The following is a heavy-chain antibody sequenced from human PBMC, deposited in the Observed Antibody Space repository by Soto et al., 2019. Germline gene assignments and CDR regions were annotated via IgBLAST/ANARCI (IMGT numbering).Heavy chain of an antibody. CDR3: ATLPPISMVRGVIYAFDI. J-gene: IGHJ3*02. Sequence: PSVKVSCKASGYNFNSYGISWVRQAPGQGLEWMGWISAYNGNTNYAQKLQGRVTMTADTSTSTAYMELSSLRSEDTAVYYCATLPPISMVRGVIYAFDIWGQGTMVTVS. D-gene: IGHD3-10*01. CDR2: ISAYNGNT. V-gene: IGHV1-18*01. CDR1: GYNFNSYG.